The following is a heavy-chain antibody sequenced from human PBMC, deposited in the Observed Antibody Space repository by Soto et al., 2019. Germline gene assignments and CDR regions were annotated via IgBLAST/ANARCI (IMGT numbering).Heavy chain of an antibody. J-gene: IGHJ6*02. Sequence: SVKVSCKASGGTFSSYAISWVRQAPGQGLEWMGGIIPIFGTANYAQKFQGRVTITADESTSTAYMELSSLRSEDTAVYYCAGGNCSSTSCFIYYYYYGMDVWGQGTTVTVSS. CDR1: GGTFSSYA. CDR3: AGGNCSSTSCFIYYYYYGMDV. D-gene: IGHD2-2*01. CDR2: IIPIFGTA. V-gene: IGHV1-69*13.